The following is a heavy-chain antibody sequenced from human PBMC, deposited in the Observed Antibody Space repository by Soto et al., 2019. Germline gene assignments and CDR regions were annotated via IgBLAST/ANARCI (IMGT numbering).Heavy chain of an antibody. CDR1: GGSVSSGSYY. D-gene: IGHD6-6*01. Sequence: SETLSLTCAVSGGSVSSGSYYWSWVRQPPRKEQEWIVYIYYSGSTNYIPSLKSRVTISVDTSKNQFSLKLSSVTAADTAVYFFARADLGYSSSSDYYYGMDVWGQGTTVTVSS. V-gene: IGHV4-61*01. CDR3: ARADLGYSSSSDYYYGMDV. J-gene: IGHJ6*02. CDR2: IYYSGST.